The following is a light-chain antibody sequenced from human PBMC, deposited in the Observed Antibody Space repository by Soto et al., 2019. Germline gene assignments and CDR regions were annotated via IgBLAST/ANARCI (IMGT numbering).Light chain of an antibody. CDR3: EQYNNWPLT. CDR2: GAS. CDR1: QSVSTN. V-gene: IGKV3-15*01. J-gene: IGKJ4*01. Sequence: ETVMTQSPVTLSVSPGEGATLSCRASQSVSTNLAWYQQKRGQAPRLLIYGASTRATGIPARFSGSESGTEFTRTISSLQSEDFAVYYCEQYNNWPLTGGGGTKVEIK.